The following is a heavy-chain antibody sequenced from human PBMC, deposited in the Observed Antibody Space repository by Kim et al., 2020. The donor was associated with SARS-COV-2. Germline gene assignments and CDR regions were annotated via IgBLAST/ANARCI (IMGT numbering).Heavy chain of an antibody. CDR2: IYHSGST. CDR1: GGSISSSNW. Sequence: SETLSLTCAVSGGSISSSNWWSWVRQPPGKGLEWIGEIYHSGSTNYNPSLKSRVTISVDKSKNQFSLKLSSVTAADTAVYYCARGGRGAIQLERRDENWFDPWGQGTLVTVSS. CDR3: ARGGRGAIQLERRDENWFDP. V-gene: IGHV4-4*02. D-gene: IGHD1-1*01. J-gene: IGHJ5*02.